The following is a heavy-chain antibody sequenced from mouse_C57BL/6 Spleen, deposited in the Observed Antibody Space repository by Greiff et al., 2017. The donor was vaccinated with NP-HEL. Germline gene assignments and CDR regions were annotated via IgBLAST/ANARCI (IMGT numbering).Heavy chain of an antibody. Sequence: VQLQQSGPELVKPGASVKISCKASGYTFTDYYMNWVKQSHGKSLEWIGDINPNNGGTSYNQKFKGKATLTVDKSSSTAYMELRGLTSEDSAVYYCARGPFAYWGQGTLVTVSA. CDR3: ARGPFAY. CDR1: GYTFTDYY. J-gene: IGHJ3*01. CDR2: INPNNGGT. V-gene: IGHV1-26*01.